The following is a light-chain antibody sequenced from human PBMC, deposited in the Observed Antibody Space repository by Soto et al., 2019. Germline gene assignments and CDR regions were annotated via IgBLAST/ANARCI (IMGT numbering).Light chain of an antibody. V-gene: IGKV2-24*01. CDR1: QSLVHSDGNTY. CDR2: MIS. J-gene: IGKJ2*01. CDR3: MHATQDYT. Sequence: DIVLTQTPLSSPVTLGQPASISCRSSQSLVHSDGNTYLTWLQQRPGQPPRLLISMISYRCFGVPDGLRASGAGTDFAPNISRMEADDGGVYSSMHATQDYTFGKGTKLETK.